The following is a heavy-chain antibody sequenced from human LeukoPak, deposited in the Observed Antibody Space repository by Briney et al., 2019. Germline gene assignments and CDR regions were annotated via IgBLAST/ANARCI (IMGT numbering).Heavy chain of an antibody. Sequence: SETLSLTCTVSGGSISSYYWNWIRQPPGKGLEWIGYIYYSGSSGSTNYNPSLRSRVITSADTSKNQFSLKMTSVTAADTAVYYCAGGGDGYQTRFDYWGQGTLLTVSS. V-gene: IGHV4-59*01. CDR2: IYYSGSSGST. CDR1: GGSISSYY. J-gene: IGHJ4*02. CDR3: AGGGDGYQTRFDY. D-gene: IGHD5-24*01.